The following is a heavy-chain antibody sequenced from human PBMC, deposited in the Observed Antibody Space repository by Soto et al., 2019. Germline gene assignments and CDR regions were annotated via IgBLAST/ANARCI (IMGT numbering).Heavy chain of an antibody. D-gene: IGHD5-18*01. CDR1: GFSLSTSGVG. CDR2: TYWDDNN. Sequence: QITLKESGPTLVKPTQTLTLTCIFSGFSLSTSGVGVGWIRQPPGKSLEWLALTYWDDNNRYSLSLKSRFTNSKDTSKHQQVLTKTNIHHVHTATYSYAHRRARTAPRDDAYDIWGQGTMVTASS. J-gene: IGHJ3*02. V-gene: IGHV2-5*02. CDR3: AHRRARTAPRDDAYDI.